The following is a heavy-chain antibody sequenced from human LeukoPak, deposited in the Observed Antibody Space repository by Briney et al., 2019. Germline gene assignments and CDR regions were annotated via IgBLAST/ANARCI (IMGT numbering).Heavy chain of an antibody. V-gene: IGHV4-59*12. CDR1: GGSISGYY. D-gene: IGHD6-13*01. CDR2: IYYSGST. Sequence: PSETLSLTCTVSGGSISGYYWTWIRQPPGKGLEWIGYIYYSGSTSYNPSLKGRVTISIDTSKSQFYLTLNSVTAADTAVYYCAREVVAAAEVDYWGQGTLVTVSS. CDR3: AREVVAAAEVDY. J-gene: IGHJ4*02.